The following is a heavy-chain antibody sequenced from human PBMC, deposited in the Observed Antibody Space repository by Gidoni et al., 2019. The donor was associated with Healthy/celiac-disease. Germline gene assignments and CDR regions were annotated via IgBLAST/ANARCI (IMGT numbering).Heavy chain of an antibody. CDR2: SYYSGST. CDR1: GGSISSSSYY. Sequence: QLQLQESGPGLVKPSETLSLTCTVSGGSISSSSYYWGWIRQPPGKGLEWIGSSYYSGSTYYNPSLKSRVTISVDTSKNQFSMKLSSVTAADTAVYYCARRYYYYYYMDVWGKGTTITVSS. J-gene: IGHJ6*03. CDR3: ARRYYYYYYMDV. V-gene: IGHV4-39*01.